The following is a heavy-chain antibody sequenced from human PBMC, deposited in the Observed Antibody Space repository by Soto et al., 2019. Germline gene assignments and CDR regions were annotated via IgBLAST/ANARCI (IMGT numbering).Heavy chain of an antibody. Sequence: GGSLRLSCAASGFNFSSYAVSWVRQAPGKGLDWVSAISVSVGSTYYADSVKGRFTISRDNSKNTLYLQMNSLRAEDTAVYYCAKVERAVAGIIDWGQGTLVTVS. J-gene: IGHJ4*02. CDR2: ISVSVGST. CDR3: AKVERAVAGIID. D-gene: IGHD6-19*01. V-gene: IGHV3-23*01. CDR1: GFNFSSYA.